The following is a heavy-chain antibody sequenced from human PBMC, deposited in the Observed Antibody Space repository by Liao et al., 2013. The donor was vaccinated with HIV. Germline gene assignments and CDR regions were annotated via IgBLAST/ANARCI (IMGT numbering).Heavy chain of an antibody. D-gene: IGHD1-1*01. J-gene: IGHJ4*02. Sequence: QIQLQESGSGLVKPSQTLSLTCAVSGGSISDGGYYWTWIRHPPGKGLEWIGEINHNGGTNHNPSLETRVTISVDTSKNQFSLKLNSVTAADTAVYYCARRYNWNDVSFDYWGQGTLVTVSS. CDR2: INHNGGT. V-gene: IGHV4-30-2*01. CDR3: ARRYNWNDVSFDY. CDR1: GGSISDGGYY.